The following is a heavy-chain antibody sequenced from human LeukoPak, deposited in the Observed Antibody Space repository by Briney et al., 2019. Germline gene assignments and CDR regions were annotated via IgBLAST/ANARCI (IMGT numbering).Heavy chain of an antibody. CDR3: ARDGYSNHYYGSGSPDT. D-gene: IGHD3-10*01. Sequence: GASVKVSCRASGGTFSSYAISWVRQAPGQGLEWMGRIIPILGIANYAQKFQGRVTITADKSTSTAYMELSSLRSEDTAVYYCARDGYSNHYYGSGSPDTWGQGTLVTVSS. CDR2: IIPILGIA. CDR1: GGTFSSYA. V-gene: IGHV1-69*04. J-gene: IGHJ5*02.